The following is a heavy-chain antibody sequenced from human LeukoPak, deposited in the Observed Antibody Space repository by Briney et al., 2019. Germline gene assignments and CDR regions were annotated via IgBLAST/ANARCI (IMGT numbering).Heavy chain of an antibody. CDR1: GGSFSGYY. Sequence: PSETLSLTCAVYGGSFSGYYWSWIRQPPGKGLEWIGEINHSGGTNCNPSLKSRVTISVDTSKDQFSLKLSSVTAADTAVYYCARGYSSSPPVGYWGQGTLVTVSS. CDR3: ARGYSSSPPVGY. CDR2: INHSGGT. J-gene: IGHJ4*02. D-gene: IGHD6-6*01. V-gene: IGHV4-34*01.